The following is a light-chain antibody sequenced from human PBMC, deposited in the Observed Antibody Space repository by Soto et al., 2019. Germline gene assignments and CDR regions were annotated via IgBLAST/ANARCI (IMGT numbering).Light chain of an antibody. V-gene: IGLV4-69*01. CDR3: QTWGTVIRV. J-gene: IGLJ3*02. CDR1: SGHSSYA. CDR2: LNSDGSH. Sequence: QLVLTQSPSASASLGASVKLTCTLSSGHSSYAIAWHQQQPEKGPRYLMKLNSDGSHSKGDGIPDRFSGSSSGAERYLTISSLQSEYEADYYCQTWGTVIRVFGGGTKVTVL.